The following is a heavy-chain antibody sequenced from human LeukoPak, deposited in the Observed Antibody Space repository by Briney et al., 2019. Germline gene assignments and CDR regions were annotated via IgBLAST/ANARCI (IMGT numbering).Heavy chain of an antibody. V-gene: IGHV4-59*01. J-gene: IGHJ5*02. CDR2: IYYSGST. CDR1: GGSISSYY. Sequence: SETLSLTCTVSGGSISSYYWTWIRQPPGKGLEWIGYIYYSGSTNYNPSLKSRVTISVDTSKNQFSLKLRSVTAADTAVYYCASGVYSTAYAMQGGWFDPWGQGTLVTVSS. D-gene: IGHD4-11*01. CDR3: ASGVYSTAYAMQGGWFDP.